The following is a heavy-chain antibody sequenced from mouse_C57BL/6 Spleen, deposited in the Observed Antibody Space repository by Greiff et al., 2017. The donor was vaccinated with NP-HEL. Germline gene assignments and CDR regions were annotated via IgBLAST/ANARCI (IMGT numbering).Heavy chain of an antibody. CDR1: GYTFTDYY. V-gene: IGHV1-76*01. Sequence: QVQLQQSGAELVRPGASVKLSCKASGYTFTDYYINWVKQRPGQGLEWIARIYPGSGNTYYNEKFKGKATLTAEKSSSTAYMQLSSLTSEDSAVYFCARRNYDYDYFDYWGQGTTLTVSS. CDR2: IYPGSGNT. J-gene: IGHJ2*01. D-gene: IGHD2-4*01. CDR3: ARRNYDYDYFDY.